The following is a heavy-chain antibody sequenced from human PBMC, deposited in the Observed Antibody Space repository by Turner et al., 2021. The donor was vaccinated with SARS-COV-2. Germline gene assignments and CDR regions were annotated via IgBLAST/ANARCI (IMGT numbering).Heavy chain of an antibody. J-gene: IGHJ2*01. CDR1: GFTFSSYV. Sequence: QVQLVESGGGVVQPGRSRRLSCAASGFTFSSYVMHWVRQAPGKGLEWVAVISYDGSNKYYADSVKGRFTISRDNSKNTLYLQMNSLRAEDTAVYYCARDTGDFDLWGRGTLVTVSS. CDR3: ARDTGDFDL. V-gene: IGHV3-30-3*01. CDR2: ISYDGSNK. D-gene: IGHD3-10*01.